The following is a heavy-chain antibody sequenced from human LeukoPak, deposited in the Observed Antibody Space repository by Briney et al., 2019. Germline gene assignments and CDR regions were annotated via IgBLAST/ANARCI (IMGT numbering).Heavy chain of an antibody. CDR2: ISDSGGST. V-gene: IGHV3-23*01. CDR3: AKRGVVIRVILVGFHKEAYYFDS. J-gene: IGHJ4*03. D-gene: IGHD3-22*01. CDR1: GITLSNYG. Sequence: PGGSLRLSCAVSGITLSNYGMSWVRQAPGKGLEWVAGISDSGGSTNYADSVKGRFTISRDSPKNTLYLQMTSLRAEDTAVYFCAKRGVVIRVILVGFHKEAYYFDSWGQGTTVTVSS.